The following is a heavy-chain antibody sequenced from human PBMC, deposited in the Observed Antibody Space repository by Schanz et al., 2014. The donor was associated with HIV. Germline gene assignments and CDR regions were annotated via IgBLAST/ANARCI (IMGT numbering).Heavy chain of an antibody. CDR3: ARTCSGGSCYSSWFDP. V-gene: IGHV1-69*01. D-gene: IGHD2-15*01. CDR2: INPIFGTP. CDR1: GGTFSRYA. Sequence: QVQLVQSGAEVKKPGSSVTVSCNASGGTFSRYAISWVRQAPGQGLDWVGDINPIFGTPHYAQKFQDRVTITADESTTTAYMELSRLTSDDTAVYYCARTCSGGSCYSSWFDPWGQGTLVTVSS. J-gene: IGHJ5*02.